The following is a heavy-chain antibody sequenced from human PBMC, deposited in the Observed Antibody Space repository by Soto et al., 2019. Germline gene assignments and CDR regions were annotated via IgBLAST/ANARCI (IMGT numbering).Heavy chain of an antibody. CDR2: IYYSGTT. J-gene: IGHJ5*02. V-gene: IGHV4-39*01. CDR1: GGSITISSYH. D-gene: IGHD4-4*01. CDR3: YGETTKTWFAP. Sequence: QLQLQESGPGLVKPSETLSLTCTVSGGSITISSYHWGWISQPPGKGLEWIGSIYYSGTTYYNPSLRSRVTMSVDTSKNQFSLKLSSVTAADTAVYYCYGETTKTWFAPWGQGTLVTVSS.